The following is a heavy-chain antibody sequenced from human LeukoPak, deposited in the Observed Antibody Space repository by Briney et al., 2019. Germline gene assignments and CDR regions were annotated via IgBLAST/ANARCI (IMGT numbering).Heavy chain of an antibody. D-gene: IGHD5-18*01. CDR1: GGSIRSNY. Sequence: SETLSLTCTVSGGSIRSNYWSWIRRPPGKGLEWIGYIYYSGSTNYNPSLKSRVTISVDTSKNQFSLKLSSVTAADTAVYYCARHRIQTFFDYWGQGTLVTVSS. CDR2: IYYSGST. CDR3: ARHRIQTFFDY. V-gene: IGHV4-59*08. J-gene: IGHJ4*02.